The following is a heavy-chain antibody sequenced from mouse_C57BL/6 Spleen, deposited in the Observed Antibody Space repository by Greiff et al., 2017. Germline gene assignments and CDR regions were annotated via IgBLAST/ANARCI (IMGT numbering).Heavy chain of an antibody. J-gene: IGHJ1*03. CDR3: ARRRGTGNWYFDV. V-gene: IGHV1-80*01. CDR2: IYPGDGDT. Sequence: QVQLQQSGAELVKPGASVKISCKASGYAFSSYWMNWVKQRPGKGLEWIGQIYPGDGDTNYNGKFKGKATLTADKYSSTAYMQLSSLTSEDSAVYFWARRRGTGNWYFDVWGTGTTVTVSS. CDR1: GYAFSSYW. D-gene: IGHD3-1*01.